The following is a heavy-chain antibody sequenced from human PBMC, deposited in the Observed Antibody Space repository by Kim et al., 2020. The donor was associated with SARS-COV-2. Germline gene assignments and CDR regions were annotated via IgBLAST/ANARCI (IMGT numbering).Heavy chain of an antibody. CDR1: GFTFSSRA. CDR2: IHNGGNP. V-gene: IGHV3-23*01. J-gene: IGHJ3*01. Sequence: GGSLRLSCVASGFTFSSRAMSWVRQTPEKGLEWVAPIHNGGNPYYSDSVQERFTVSSDITMATLYLQMHSLRAEESTLYYCATDHPSSGWPAF. D-gene: IGHD6-19*01. CDR3: ATDHPSSGWPAF.